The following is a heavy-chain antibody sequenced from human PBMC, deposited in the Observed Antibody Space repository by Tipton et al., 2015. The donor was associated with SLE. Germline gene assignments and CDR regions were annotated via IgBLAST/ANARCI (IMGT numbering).Heavy chain of an antibody. CDR3: ARDVGNFYFDY. Sequence: TLSLTCTVSGGSITSNIYYWSWIRQPPGKGLEWIGFIYTSGSTNYNPSLRSRVTMFVDKSKSHFSLELNSVAAADTAIYYCARDVGNFYFDYWGQGTLVTVSS. J-gene: IGHJ4*02. CDR1: GGSITSNIYY. V-gene: IGHV4-61*02. CDR2: IYTSGST. D-gene: IGHD1-7*01.